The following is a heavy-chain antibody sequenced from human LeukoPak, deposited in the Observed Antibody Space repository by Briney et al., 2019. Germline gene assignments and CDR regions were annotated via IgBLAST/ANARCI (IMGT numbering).Heavy chain of an antibody. J-gene: IGHJ4*02. CDR2: IYYSGST. D-gene: IGHD1-14*01. Sequence: SETLSLTCTVSGGSIIGYYWSWIRQPPGKGLEWIASIYYSGSTNNNPSLKSRITVSLDTSKNQFPLKLSSVTAADTAVYYCARHRGSNLNRSFDFWGQGTLVTVSS. CDR1: GGSIIGYY. V-gene: IGHV4-59*08. CDR3: ARHRGSNLNRSFDF.